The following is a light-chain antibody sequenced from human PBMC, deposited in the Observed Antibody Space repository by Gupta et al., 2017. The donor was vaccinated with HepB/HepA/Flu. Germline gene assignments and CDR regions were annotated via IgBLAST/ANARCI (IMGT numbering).Light chain of an antibody. Sequence: EIVLTQSPVGLSLSPGESATLPCRASQRVSSNNNLDWYQQKRGQAPRLLIYDASSTATGIPDRFSGSGSGTDFTLTISRLESEDFAVYYWQHAGSSETFGQGTKVEIK. CDR1: QRVSSNN. CDR2: DAS. V-gene: IGKV3-20*01. CDR3: QHAGSSET. J-gene: IGKJ1*01.